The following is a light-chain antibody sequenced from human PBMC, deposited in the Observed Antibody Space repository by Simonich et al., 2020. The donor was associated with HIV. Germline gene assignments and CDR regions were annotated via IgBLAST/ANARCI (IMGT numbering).Light chain of an antibody. CDR2: KDS. V-gene: IGLV3-25*03. J-gene: IGLJ3*02. CDR1: ALPKQY. CDR3: QSADSSGTYSV. Sequence: SYELTQPPSVSVSPGQTARITCPGDALPKQYAYWYQQKPGQAPVLVIYKDSERPSGMPEGLSGASSGKTVTVTISGVQAEDEADYYCQSADSSGTYSVFGGGAKLTVL.